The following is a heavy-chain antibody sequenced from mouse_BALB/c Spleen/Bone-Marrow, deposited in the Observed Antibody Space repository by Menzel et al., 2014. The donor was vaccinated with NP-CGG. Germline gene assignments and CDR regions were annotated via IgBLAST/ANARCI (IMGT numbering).Heavy chain of an antibody. V-gene: IGHV2-6-2*01. Sequence: VKLEESGPDLVAPSQSLSITCTVSGFSLTSYGVHWVRQPPGKGLEWLVVIWSDGSTTYNSALKSGLSISKDNSKSQVFLKMNSLQTDDTAMYYCARQYGNYWYFDVWGAGTTVTVSS. CDR3: ARQYGNYWYFDV. J-gene: IGHJ1*01. CDR1: GFSLTSYG. D-gene: IGHD2-10*02. CDR2: IWSDGST.